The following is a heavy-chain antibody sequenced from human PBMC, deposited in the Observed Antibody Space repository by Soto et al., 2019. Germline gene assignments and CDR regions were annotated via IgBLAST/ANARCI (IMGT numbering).Heavy chain of an antibody. CDR3: ARSTWQNYFGY. CDR1: GFTFSTYW. V-gene: IGHV3-74*01. CDR2: INSDGSIT. J-gene: IGHJ4*02. Sequence: EVQLVESGGGLVQPGGSLRLSCAASGFTFSTYWMHWVRQAPGTGLVWVSRINSDGSITNYADSVKGRFSISRDNAKNTLYLQMNSLRAEDTAVYYCARSTWQNYFGYWGQGTLVTVSS.